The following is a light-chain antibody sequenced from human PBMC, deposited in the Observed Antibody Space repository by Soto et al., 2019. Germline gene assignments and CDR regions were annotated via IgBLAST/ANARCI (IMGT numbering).Light chain of an antibody. CDR2: EVS. Sequence: QSVLTQPASVSGSPGQSITISCTGTSSDVGTYNHVSWYQQHPGKAPQLIIYEVSNRPSGLSNRFSASKSGNPASLTISGLHAEDEADYYCCSFTTSSTLVFGTGTKLPVL. CDR1: SSDVGTYNH. V-gene: IGLV2-14*01. CDR3: CSFTTSSTLV. J-gene: IGLJ1*01.